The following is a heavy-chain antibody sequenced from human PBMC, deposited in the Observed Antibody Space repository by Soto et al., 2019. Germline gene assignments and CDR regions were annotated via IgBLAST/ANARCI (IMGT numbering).Heavy chain of an antibody. V-gene: IGHV5-10-1*01. Sequence: PGESLKISCKGSGYSFTRYWISWVRQMPGKGLEWMGRIDPSDSYTNYSPSFQGHVTISADKSISTAYLQWSSLKASDTAMYYCARQVVPAAHLDYWGRGTLVTVSS. D-gene: IGHD2-2*01. CDR3: ARQVVPAAHLDY. J-gene: IGHJ4*02. CDR2: IDPSDSYT. CDR1: GYSFTRYW.